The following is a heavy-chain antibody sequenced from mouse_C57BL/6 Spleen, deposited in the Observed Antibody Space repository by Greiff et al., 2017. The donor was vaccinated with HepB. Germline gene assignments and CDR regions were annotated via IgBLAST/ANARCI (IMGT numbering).Heavy chain of an antibody. J-gene: IGHJ1*03. D-gene: IGHD1-1*01. V-gene: IGHV1-80*01. CDR1: GYAFSSYW. CDR2: IYPGDGDT. Sequence: VQLQQSGAELVKPGASVKISCKASGYAFSSYWMNWVKQRPGKGLEWIGQIYPGDGDTNYNGKFEGKATLTADKSSSTAYMQLSSLTSEDSAVYFWARTPYYYGSWYFDVWGTGTTVTVSS. CDR3: ARTPYYYGSWYFDV.